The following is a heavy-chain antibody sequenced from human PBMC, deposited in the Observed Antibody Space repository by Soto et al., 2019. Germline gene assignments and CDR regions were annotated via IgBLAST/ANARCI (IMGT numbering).Heavy chain of an antibody. Sequence: QVQLQQWGAGLLKPSETLSLTCAVYGGSFSGYYWSWIRQPPGKGLEWIGEINHSGSTNYNPSLKSRVTISVDTSKNQFSLKLSSVTAADTAVYYFARGRQLWASWFDPWGQGTLVTVSS. J-gene: IGHJ5*02. CDR3: ARGRQLWASWFDP. D-gene: IGHD5-18*01. CDR1: GGSFSGYY. CDR2: INHSGST. V-gene: IGHV4-34*01.